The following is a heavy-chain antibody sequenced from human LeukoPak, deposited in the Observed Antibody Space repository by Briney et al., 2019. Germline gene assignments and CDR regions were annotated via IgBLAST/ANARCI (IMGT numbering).Heavy chain of an antibody. CDR2: INHSGST. D-gene: IGHD3-10*01. CDR3: ARAPGGFDY. V-gene: IGHV4-34*01. Sequence: SETLSLTCAVYGGSFSGYYWSWIRQPPGEGLEWIGEINHSGSTNYNPSLKSRVTISVDTSKNQFSLKLSSVAAADTAVYYCARAPGGFDYWGKGTLVTVSS. J-gene: IGHJ4*02. CDR1: GGSFSGYY.